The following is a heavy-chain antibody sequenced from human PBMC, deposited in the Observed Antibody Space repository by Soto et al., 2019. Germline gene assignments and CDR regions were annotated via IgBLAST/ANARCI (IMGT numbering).Heavy chain of an antibody. Sequence: GSLRLSCAASGFTVSSYYMSWVGQAPGKGLEWVSVIYSGGSTYYADSVKGRFTISRDNSKNTLYLQMNSLRAEDTAVYYCARDLRVAVAGEFDPWGQGTLVTVSS. J-gene: IGHJ5*02. CDR2: IYSGGST. CDR3: ARDLRVAVAGEFDP. D-gene: IGHD6-19*01. V-gene: IGHV3-66*01. CDR1: GFTVSSYY.